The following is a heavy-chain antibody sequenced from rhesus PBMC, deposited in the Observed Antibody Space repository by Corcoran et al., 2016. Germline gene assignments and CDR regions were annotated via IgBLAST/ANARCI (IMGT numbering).Heavy chain of an antibody. V-gene: IGHV4-173*01. D-gene: IGHD1-44*01. Sequence: QVQLQESGPGLVKPSETLSLTCAVSGGSISSNYWSWIRQSPGKGLEWIGRMSGGVDITEYNPSLKSRVTISTDTSKNQFSLKLRSVTAADTAVYFCATGGPNSPDWGQGVLVTVSS. CDR3: ATGGPNSPD. CDR2: MSGGVDIT. J-gene: IGHJ4*01. CDR1: GGSISSNY.